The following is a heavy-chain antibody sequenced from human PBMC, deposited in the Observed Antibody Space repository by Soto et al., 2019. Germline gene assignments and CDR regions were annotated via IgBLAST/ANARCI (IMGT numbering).Heavy chain of an antibody. Sequence: SVKVSCKASEATFSSYAISWVRQARGQGLDWMGGIIPIFGTANYAKKFQGRVTITADKSTSTAYMEMSSLRSEDTAVYYCARVERGCSGGSCYHTYYYSYRMDVWGQGTTVTVSS. CDR1: EATFSSYA. D-gene: IGHD2-15*01. CDR3: ARVERGCSGGSCYHTYYYSYRMDV. CDR2: IIPIFGTA. J-gene: IGHJ6*02. V-gene: IGHV1-69*06.